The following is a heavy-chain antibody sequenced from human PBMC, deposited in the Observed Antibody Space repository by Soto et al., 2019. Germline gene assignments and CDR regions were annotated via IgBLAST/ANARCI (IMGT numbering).Heavy chain of an antibody. D-gene: IGHD3-10*01. CDR3: ARRGTMVRRNWFDP. CDR1: GGSISSGGYS. J-gene: IGHJ5*02. CDR2: IYHSGST. Sequence: SETLSLTCAVSGGSISSGGYSWSWIRQPPGKGLEWIGYIYHSGSTYYNPSLKSRVTISVDTSKNQFSLKLSSVTAADTAVYYCARRGTMVRRNWFDPWGQGTLVTVSS. V-gene: IGHV4-30-2*01.